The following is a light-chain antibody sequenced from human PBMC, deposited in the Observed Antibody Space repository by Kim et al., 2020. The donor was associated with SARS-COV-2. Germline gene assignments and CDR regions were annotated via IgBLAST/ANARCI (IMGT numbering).Light chain of an antibody. V-gene: IGLV4-69*01. CDR2: LNSDGSH. Sequence: QLVLTQSPSASASLGASVKLTCTQSSGHSSYAIAWHQQQPEKGPRYLMKLNSDGSHSKGDGIPDRFSGSSSGAERYLTISSLQSEDEADYYCQTWGTGIQVFGGGTQLTVL. CDR3: QTWGTGIQV. J-gene: IGLJ3*02. CDR1: SGHSSYA.